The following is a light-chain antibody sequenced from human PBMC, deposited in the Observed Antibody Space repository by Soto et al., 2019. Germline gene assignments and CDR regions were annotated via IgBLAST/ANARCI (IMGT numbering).Light chain of an antibody. CDR3: ASWDDSLTGLV. V-gene: IGLV1-47*02. J-gene: IGLJ2*01. CDR1: SSNIGSNS. Sequence: QSVLTQPPSASGTPGQRVTISCSGSSSNIGSNSVYCYHHLPGTAPKLLIYNNDQRPSGVPDRLSGSKSGTSASLAVSGLRSGDEADYYCASWDDSLTGLVFGGGTKLTVL. CDR2: NND.